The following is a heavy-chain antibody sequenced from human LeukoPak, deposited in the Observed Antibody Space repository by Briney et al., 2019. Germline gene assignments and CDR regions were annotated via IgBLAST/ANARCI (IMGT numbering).Heavy chain of an antibody. CDR3: AREPVAGGFDY. D-gene: IGHD6-19*01. CDR1: GGSISCYY. CDR2: IYYSGST. Sequence: SETLSLTCTVSGGSISCYYWSWIRQPPGKGLEWIGYIYYSGSTNYNPSLKSRVTISVDTSKNQFSLKLSSVTAADTAVYYCAREPVAGGFDYWGQGTLVTVSS. V-gene: IGHV4-59*01. J-gene: IGHJ4*02.